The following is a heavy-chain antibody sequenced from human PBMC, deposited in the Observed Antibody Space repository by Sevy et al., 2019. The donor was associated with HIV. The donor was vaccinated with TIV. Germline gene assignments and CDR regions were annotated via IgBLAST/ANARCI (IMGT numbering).Heavy chain of an antibody. D-gene: IGHD3-3*01. V-gene: IGHV1-24*01. J-gene: IGHJ6*02. Sequence: ASVKVSCKVSGYTLSKLPMHWVRQAPGKGLEWMGGFDPEDGETIYAQKFQGRVIMTEDTSSDTAYMELSSLRSEDTAVYYCATLDFWSDYPFYRVDVWGQGTTVTVSS. CDR2: FDPEDGET. CDR3: ATLDFWSDYPFYRVDV. CDR1: GYTLSKLP.